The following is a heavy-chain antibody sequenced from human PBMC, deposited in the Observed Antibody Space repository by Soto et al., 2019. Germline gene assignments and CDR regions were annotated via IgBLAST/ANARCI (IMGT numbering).Heavy chain of an antibody. CDR3: AKDLTPGYYFDY. J-gene: IGHJ4*02. CDR1: GFKFSSYA. CDR2: ISGDGGST. Sequence: EVHLLESGGGLVQPGGSLRLSCAASGFKFSSYALSWVRQAPGKGLEWVSLISGDGGSTYYADSVKGRFTISRDNSKNTLYLQMNSLRAEDTAVYYCAKDLTPGYYFDYWGQGTLVTVSS. V-gene: IGHV3-23*01.